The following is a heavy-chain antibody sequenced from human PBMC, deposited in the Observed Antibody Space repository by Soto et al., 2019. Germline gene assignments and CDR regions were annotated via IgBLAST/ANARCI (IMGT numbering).Heavy chain of an antibody. CDR3: ARATNASNWDY. V-gene: IGHV1-18*01. CDR2: ISAYNGGT. CDR1: GYTFTTYG. J-gene: IGHJ4*02. D-gene: IGHD6-13*01. Sequence: SVKVSFKTSGYTFTTYGIRWVRQAPGQGLEWMGWISAYNGGTNYAQKFQDRLTMTTDTSTSTAYMELRSLRSDDTAVYFCARATNASNWDYWGQGTLVTVSS.